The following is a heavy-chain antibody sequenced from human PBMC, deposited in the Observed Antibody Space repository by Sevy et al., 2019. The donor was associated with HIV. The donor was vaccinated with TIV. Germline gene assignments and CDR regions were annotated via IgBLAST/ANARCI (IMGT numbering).Heavy chain of an antibody. Sequence: GGSLRLSCAASGFTFSNYWMSWVRQAPGKGLEWVATIKKDGTEKYYVDSVRGRFTMSRDKAKNSLYLQMNSLRVEDTDLYYCARDCSSTTCLWGLDFWGQGTTVTVSS. CDR3: ARDCSSTTCLWGLDF. D-gene: IGHD2-2*01. CDR2: IKKDGTEK. CDR1: GFTFSNYW. J-gene: IGHJ6*02. V-gene: IGHV3-7*03.